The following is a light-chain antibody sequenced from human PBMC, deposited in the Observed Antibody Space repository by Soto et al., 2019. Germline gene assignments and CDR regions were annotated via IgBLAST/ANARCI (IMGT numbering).Light chain of an antibody. CDR2: SAS. Sequence: IQLTQSPSSLSASVGDRVTITCRASQGISSYLAWYQQKPGKAPKLLIYSASTLQSGVPSRFSGSGSGTDFTLTISSLLPEDFATYYCQQLNSYPQAITFGQGTRLEIK. J-gene: IGKJ5*01. CDR3: QQLNSYPQAIT. V-gene: IGKV1-9*01. CDR1: QGISSY.